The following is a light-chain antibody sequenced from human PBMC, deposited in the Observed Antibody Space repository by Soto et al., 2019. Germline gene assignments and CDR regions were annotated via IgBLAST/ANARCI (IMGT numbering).Light chain of an antibody. CDR3: RQSATSPRT. CDR1: QTVGNNY. V-gene: IGKV3-20*01. CDR2: GAS. J-gene: IGKJ1*01. Sequence: EIVLTQSPGTLSLSPGERATLSCRASQTVGNNYLDWYQQKPGQAPRLLIYGASNRATVIPDRFSGSGSGTDFTLTISRLEPEDFAVYYCRQSATSPRTFGQGTKVEIK.